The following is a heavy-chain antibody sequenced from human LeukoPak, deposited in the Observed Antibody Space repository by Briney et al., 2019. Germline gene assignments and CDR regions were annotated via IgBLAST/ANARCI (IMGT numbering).Heavy chain of an antibody. CDR3: VREARESGGFDY. CDR1: GFTFCSYW. CDR2: IKQDGSEK. D-gene: IGHD5-24*01. Sequence: GGSLRLSCAGSGFTFCSYWMTWVRQAPGKGLEWVANIKQDGSEKYYVDSVKGRFTISRDNAKNSLYLQMNSLRAEDTAVYYCVREARESGGFDYWGQGTLVTVSS. V-gene: IGHV3-7*01. J-gene: IGHJ4*02.